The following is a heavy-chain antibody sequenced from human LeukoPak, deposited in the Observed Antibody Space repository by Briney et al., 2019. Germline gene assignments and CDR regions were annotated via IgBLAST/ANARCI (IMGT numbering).Heavy chain of an antibody. CDR1: GFTFSSYW. CDR3: ARDRYCSGGSCYLFDY. J-gene: IGHJ4*02. Sequence: GGSLRLSCAASGFTFSSYWMSWVRQAPGKGLEWVANIKQDGSEKYHVDSVKGRFTISRDNAKNSLYLQMNSLRAEDTAVYYCARDRYCSGGSCYLFDYWGQGTLVTVSS. D-gene: IGHD2-15*01. V-gene: IGHV3-7*01. CDR2: IKQDGSEK.